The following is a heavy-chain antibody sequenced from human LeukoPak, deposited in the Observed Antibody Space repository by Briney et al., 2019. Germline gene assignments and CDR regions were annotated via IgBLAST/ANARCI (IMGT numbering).Heavy chain of an antibody. J-gene: IGHJ5*02. D-gene: IGHD5-18*01. Sequence: GASVKVSCKASGYIFSDYYMHWVRQAPGQGLEWMGWIKPDSGGTNYEQKFQGRVIMTLDTSISTAYMELTRLTSDDTAVYYCSRGSAMLTTYRGGNWFDPWGQGTLVTVSS. CDR3: SRGSAMLTTYRGGNWFDP. V-gene: IGHV1-2*02. CDR1: GYIFSDYY. CDR2: IKPDSGGT.